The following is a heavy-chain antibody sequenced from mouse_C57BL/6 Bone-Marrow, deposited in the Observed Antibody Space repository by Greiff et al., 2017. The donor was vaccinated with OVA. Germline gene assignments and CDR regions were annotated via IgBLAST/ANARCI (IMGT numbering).Heavy chain of an antibody. CDR1: GFSLTSYG. V-gene: IGHV2-4*01. CDR2: IWSGGST. J-gene: IGHJ1*03. Sequence: VQRVESGPGLVQPSQSLSITCTVSGFSLTSYGVHWVRQPPGKGLEWLGVIWSGGSTDYNAAFISRLSISKDNSKSQVFFKMNSLQADDTAIYYCATLPVEYFDVWGTGTTVTVSS. CDR3: ATLPVEYFDV. D-gene: IGHD2-10*01.